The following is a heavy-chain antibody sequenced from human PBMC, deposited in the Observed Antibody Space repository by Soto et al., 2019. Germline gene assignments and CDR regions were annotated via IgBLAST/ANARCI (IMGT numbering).Heavy chain of an antibody. CDR3: ARGRGEVDY. Sequence: SETLSLTCTVSGGSISSHYRSWIRQPPGKGLEWIGYINHSGSTNYNPSLKTRVTMSLDTSKNQVSLKLTSVTATDTAVYYCARGRGEVDYWGQGTQVTVSS. J-gene: IGHJ4*02. D-gene: IGHD3-16*01. CDR1: GGSISSHY. CDR2: INHSGST. V-gene: IGHV4-59*11.